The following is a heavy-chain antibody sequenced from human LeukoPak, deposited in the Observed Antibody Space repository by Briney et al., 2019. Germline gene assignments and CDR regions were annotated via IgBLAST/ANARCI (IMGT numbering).Heavy chain of an antibody. Sequence: PGGSLRLSCTVSGFIVGSKYMSWVRQAPGKGLEWVAVIYSGGATYYAGSVKGRLTISRDNTKNTLYLQMNSLEAEDRAVYYCARAAFASSWYEGGLDVWGQGTFVTVSS. CDR1: GFIVGSKY. V-gene: IGHV3-66*01. CDR2: IYSGGAT. D-gene: IGHD6-13*01. CDR3: ARAAFASSWYEGGLDV. J-gene: IGHJ6*02.